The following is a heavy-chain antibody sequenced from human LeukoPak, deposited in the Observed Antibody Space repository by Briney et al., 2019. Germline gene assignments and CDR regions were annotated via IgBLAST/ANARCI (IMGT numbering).Heavy chain of an antibody. D-gene: IGHD3-3*01. CDR2: IYYSWTT. J-gene: IGHJ5*02. Sequence: SETLSLTCTVSGGSISSCNYYWGRIRQPPGKGLEWIGSIYYSWTTFYNPSLNIRVTISVDTSNNKFSLKLSSVTAADTAVHYCARHKGLFLEWLTITEVSWFDPWGQGTLVTVSS. CDR1: GGSISSCNYY. V-gene: IGHV4-39*01. CDR3: ARHKGLFLEWLTITEVSWFDP.